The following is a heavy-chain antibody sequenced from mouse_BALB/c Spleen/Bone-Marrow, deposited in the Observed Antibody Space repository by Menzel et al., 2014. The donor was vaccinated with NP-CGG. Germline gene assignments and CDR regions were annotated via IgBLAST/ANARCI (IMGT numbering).Heavy chain of an antibody. CDR1: GFTFSDYY. D-gene: IGHD2-4*01. V-gene: IGHV5-12*02. CDR3: ARHNYDETWFAY. J-gene: IGHJ3*01. Sequence: EVKLVESGGGLVQPGGSLKLSCATSGFTFSDYYMYWVRQTPEKRLEWVAYISSGGGSTYYPDTVKGRFTISRDYAKNTLYLQMSRLKSEDTAMYYCARHNYDETWFAYWGQGTLVTVSA. CDR2: ISSGGGST.